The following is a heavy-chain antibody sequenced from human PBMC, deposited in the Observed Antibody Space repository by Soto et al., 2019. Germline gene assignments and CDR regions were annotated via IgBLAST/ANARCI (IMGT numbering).Heavy chain of an antibody. CDR3: ARWKAAASYYYGMDV. V-gene: IGHV5-51*01. CDR1: GYSFTSYW. Sequence: ESLKISCKGSGYSFTSYWIGWVRQMPGKGLEWMGIIYPGDSDTRYSPSFQGKVTISADKSISTAYLQWSSLKASDTAMYYCARWKAAASYYYGMDVWGQGTTVTVSS. J-gene: IGHJ6*02. CDR2: IYPGDSDT. D-gene: IGHD6-25*01.